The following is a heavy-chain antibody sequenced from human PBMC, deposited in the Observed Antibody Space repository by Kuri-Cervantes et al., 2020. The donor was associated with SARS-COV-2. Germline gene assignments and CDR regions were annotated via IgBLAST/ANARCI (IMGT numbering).Heavy chain of an antibody. V-gene: IGHV7-4-1*02. J-gene: IGHJ3*01. D-gene: IGHD3-22*01. CDR2: INTNTGDP. Sequence: ASVKVSCKASGYRFSSDTMNWVRQAPGQGLEWMGWINTNTGDPTCDMGLTGRFVFSLDTSVTTAHLQISSLKAEDSAVYYCATSRDYYDGSGYYLDAFDVWGQGTKVTVSS. CDR1: GYRFSSDT. CDR3: ATSRDYYDGSGYYLDAFDV.